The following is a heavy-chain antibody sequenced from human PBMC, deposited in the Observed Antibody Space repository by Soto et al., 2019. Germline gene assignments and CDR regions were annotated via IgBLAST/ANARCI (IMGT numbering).Heavy chain of an antibody. CDR2: IIPIFGTA. Sequence: GASVKVSCKASGGTFSSYAISWVRQAPGQGLEWMGGIIPIFGTANYAQKIQGRVTITADESTSTAYMELSSLRSEDTAVYYCASGIAAAGNYYYYGMDVWGQGTTVTVS. J-gene: IGHJ6*02. V-gene: IGHV1-69*13. CDR1: GGTFSSYA. CDR3: ASGIAAAGNYYYYGMDV. D-gene: IGHD6-13*01.